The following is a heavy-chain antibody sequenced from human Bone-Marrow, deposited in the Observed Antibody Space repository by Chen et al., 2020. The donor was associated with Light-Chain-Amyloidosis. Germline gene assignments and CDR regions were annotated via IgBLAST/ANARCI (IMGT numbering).Heavy chain of an antibody. CDR1: GDSLDSGNYY. D-gene: IGHD4-4*01. J-gene: IGHJ4*02. Sequence: QVQMQKSGPGLVKPSQTLSLPGTVSGDSLDSGNYYWRWIRQHPGKGLEWIGYIYFSVNTYYNPSLQSRVTISLDTFNNQFSLRLSSVTAADTAVYYCARADYIDRSFDYWGQGILVTVSS. V-gene: IGHV4-31*03. CDR3: ARADYIDRSFDY. CDR2: IYFSVNT.